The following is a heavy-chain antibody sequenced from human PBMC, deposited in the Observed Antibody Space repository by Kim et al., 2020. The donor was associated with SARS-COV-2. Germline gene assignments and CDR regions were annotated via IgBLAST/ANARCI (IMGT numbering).Heavy chain of an antibody. J-gene: IGHJ4*02. Sequence: YADSVKGRFTISRDNSKTTLYLQMNSLRAEDTAVYYCAKESSSWDKGSDYWGQGTLVTVSS. CDR3: AKESSSWDKGSDY. V-gene: IGHV3-23*01. D-gene: IGHD6-13*01.